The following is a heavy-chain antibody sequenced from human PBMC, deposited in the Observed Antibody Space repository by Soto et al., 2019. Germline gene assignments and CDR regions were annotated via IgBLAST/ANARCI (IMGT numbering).Heavy chain of an antibody. Sequence: GGSLRLSCAASGFTFSNAWMSWVRQAPGKGLEWVGRIKSKTDGGTTDYAAPVKGRFTISRDDSKNTLYLQMNSLKTEDTAVYYCTTLRFLEWLVDYYYYYYMDVWGKGTTVTVSS. CDR1: GFTFSNAW. J-gene: IGHJ6*03. CDR2: IKSKTDGGTT. V-gene: IGHV3-15*01. CDR3: TTLRFLEWLVDYYYYYYMDV. D-gene: IGHD3-3*01.